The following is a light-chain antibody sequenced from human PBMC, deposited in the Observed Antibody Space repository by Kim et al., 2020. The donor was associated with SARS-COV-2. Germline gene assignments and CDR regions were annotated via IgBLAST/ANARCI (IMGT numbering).Light chain of an antibody. J-gene: IGKJ1*01. Sequence: GDRVTLTCRASQSITNTLASCHQKQRNVPPRLLYAAAASRAVVPPRSCGGSCGTDYSLTTSSMQPHDVATYYYRQYYDAPWTFGQGTKVDIK. CDR3: RQYYDAPWT. V-gene: IGKV1-27*01. CDR1: QSITNT. CDR2: AAA.